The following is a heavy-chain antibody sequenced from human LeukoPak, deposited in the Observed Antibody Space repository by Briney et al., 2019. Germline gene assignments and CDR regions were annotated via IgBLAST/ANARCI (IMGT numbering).Heavy chain of an antibody. CDR2: IRYDGSNK. V-gene: IGHV3-30*02. CDR3: AKDNPIAVAGTVDY. J-gene: IGHJ4*02. Sequence: PGGSLRLSCAASGFTFSSYGMHWVRQAPGKGPEWVAFIRYDGSNKYYADSVKGRFTISRDNSKNTLYLQMNSLRAEDTAVYYCAKDNPIAVAGTVDYWGQGTLVTVSS. CDR1: GFTFSSYG. D-gene: IGHD6-19*01.